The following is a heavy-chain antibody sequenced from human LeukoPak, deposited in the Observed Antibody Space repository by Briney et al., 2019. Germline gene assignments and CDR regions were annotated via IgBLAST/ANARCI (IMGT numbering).Heavy chain of an antibody. CDR2: IWYDGSNK. CDR3: AREPYYYDSSGYYRFDY. V-gene: IGHV3-33*01. CDR1: GFTFSIHG. J-gene: IGHJ4*02. Sequence: GGSLRLSCAASGFTFSIHGMHWVRQAPGKGLEWVAVIWYDGSNKYYADSVKGRFTISRDNSKNTLYLQMNSLRAGDTAVYYCAREPYYYDSSGYYRFDYWGQGTLVTVSS. D-gene: IGHD3-22*01.